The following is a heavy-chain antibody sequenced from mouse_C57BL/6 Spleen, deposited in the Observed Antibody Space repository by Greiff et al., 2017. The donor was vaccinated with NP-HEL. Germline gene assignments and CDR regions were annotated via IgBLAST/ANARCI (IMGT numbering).Heavy chain of an antibody. CDR3: ARNEDYYGSSYVFDY. V-gene: IGHV2-2*01. D-gene: IGHD1-1*01. CDR1: GFSLTSYG. CDR2: IWSGGST. Sequence: QVQLQQSGPGLVQPSQSLSITCTVSGFSLTSYGVHWVRQSPGKGLEWLGVIWSGGSTDYNAAFISRLSISKDNSKSQVFFKMNSLQADDTAIYYCARNEDYYGSSYVFDYWGQGTTLTVSS. J-gene: IGHJ2*01.